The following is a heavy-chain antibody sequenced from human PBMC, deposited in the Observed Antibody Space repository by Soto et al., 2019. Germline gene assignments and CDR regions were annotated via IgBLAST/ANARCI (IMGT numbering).Heavy chain of an antibody. D-gene: IGHD2-15*01. CDR2: IYWNDDK. Sequence: GATIGNPTHTLTMSCTFLGFSLSNSGVGVGWIRQPPGKALEWLALIYWNDDKRYSPSLKSRLTITKDTSKNQVVLTMTNMDPVDTATYYCAHIAVYYFDYWGQGTLVTVSS. V-gene: IGHV2-5*01. CDR3: AHIAVYYFDY. J-gene: IGHJ4*02. CDR1: GFSLSNSGVG.